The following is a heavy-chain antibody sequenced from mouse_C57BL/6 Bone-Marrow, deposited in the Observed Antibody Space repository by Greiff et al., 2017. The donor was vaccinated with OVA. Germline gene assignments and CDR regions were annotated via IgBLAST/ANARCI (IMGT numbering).Heavy chain of an antibody. V-gene: IGHV8-8*01. CDR2: IWWDDDK. Sequence: QVQLKESGPGILQPSQTLSLTCSFSGFSLSTFGMGVGWIRPPSGKGLEWLAHIWWDDDKYYNPALKSWLTISEDTSKNQVFLKIDNVDTADTATYYYARITLYGSVYFDYWGQGTTLTVSS. CDR1: GFSLSTFGMG. CDR3: ARITLYGSVYFDY. J-gene: IGHJ2*01. D-gene: IGHD1-1*01.